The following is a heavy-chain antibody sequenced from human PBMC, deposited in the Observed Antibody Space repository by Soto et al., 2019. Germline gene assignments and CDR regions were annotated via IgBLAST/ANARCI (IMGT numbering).Heavy chain of an antibody. V-gene: IGHV3-30-3*01. CDR2: ISYDGSNK. CDR3: ARPRAGKNTSLDY. J-gene: IGHJ4*02. D-gene: IGHD6-19*01. CDR1: GFTFSSYA. Sequence: GGSLRLSCAASGFTFSSYAMHLVRQSPGKGLEWVAVISYDGSNKYYADSVKGRFTISRDNSKNTLYLQMNSLRAEDTAVYYCARPRAGKNTSLDYWGQGTRVTVSS.